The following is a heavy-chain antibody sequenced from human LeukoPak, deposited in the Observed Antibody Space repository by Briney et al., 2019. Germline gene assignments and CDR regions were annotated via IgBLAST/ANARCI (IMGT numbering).Heavy chain of an antibody. CDR3: TTSLVECEPDGAFDI. V-gene: IGHV3-15*01. J-gene: IGHJ3*02. D-gene: IGHD6-6*01. CDR1: GFTFSNAW. Sequence: GGSLRLSCAASGFTFSNAWMNWVRQGPGKGLEWVGRIKSKSDGGTTEYAAPVKGRFTISRDDSRNTLYLQMNSLKTEDTAVYYCTTSLVECEPDGAFDIWGQGTMVTVSS. CDR2: IKSKSDGGTT.